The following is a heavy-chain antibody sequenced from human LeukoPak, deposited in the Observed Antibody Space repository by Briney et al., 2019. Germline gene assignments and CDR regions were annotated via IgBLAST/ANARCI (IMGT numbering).Heavy chain of an antibody. CDR2: IYYSGST. D-gene: IGHD1-26*01. CDR3: ARGVRGSYFNIFDY. Sequence: SETLSLTCTVSGGSISSYYWSWIRQPPGQGLEWIGYIYYSGSTNYNPSLKSRVTISVDTSKNQSSLKLSSVTAADTAVYYCARGVRGSYFNIFDYWGQGTLVTVSS. CDR1: GGSISSYY. J-gene: IGHJ4*02. V-gene: IGHV4-59*01.